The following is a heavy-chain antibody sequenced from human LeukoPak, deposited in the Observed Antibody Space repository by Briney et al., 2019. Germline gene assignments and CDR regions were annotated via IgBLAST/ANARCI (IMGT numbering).Heavy chain of an antibody. Sequence: GGSLRLSCAASGFTFSSYSMNWVRQAPGKGLEWVSSITRSNYIYYADSVKGRFTISRDNAKNSLYLQMNSLRAEDTAVYYCARDNRRGGYNWSFDYWGQGTLVTVSS. CDR2: ITRSNYI. CDR1: GFTFSSYS. D-gene: IGHD5-24*01. CDR3: ARDNRRGGYNWSFDY. V-gene: IGHV3-21*06. J-gene: IGHJ4*02.